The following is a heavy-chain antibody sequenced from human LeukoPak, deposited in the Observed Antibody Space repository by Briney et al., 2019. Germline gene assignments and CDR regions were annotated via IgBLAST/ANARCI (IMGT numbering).Heavy chain of an antibody. CDR3: ARSYYGYHGSGSYYSLDY. D-gene: IGHD3-10*01. CDR1: GGSISGYY. Sequence: SETLSLTCTVSGGSISGYYWSWIRQPPGKGLEWIGNIYYSGSTNYNPSLKSRVTISVDTSKKQFSQKLSSVIAADTAVYYCARSYYGYHGSGSYYSLDYWGQGTLVTVSS. CDR2: IYYSGST. J-gene: IGHJ4*02. V-gene: IGHV4-59*01.